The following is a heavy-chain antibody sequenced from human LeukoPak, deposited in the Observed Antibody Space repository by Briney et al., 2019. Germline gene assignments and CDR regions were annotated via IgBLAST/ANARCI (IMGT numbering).Heavy chain of an antibody. CDR1: GFTFSSYG. CDR2: IRYDGSNK. CDR3: AKLLGSDTLLAPEYYFDY. Sequence: PGGSLRLSCAASGFTFSSYGMHWVRQAPGKGLEWVAFIRYDGSNKYYADSVKGRFTISRDNSKNTLYLQMNSLRAEDTAVYYCAKLLGSDTLLAPEYYFDYWGQGTLVTVSS. V-gene: IGHV3-30*02. J-gene: IGHJ4*02. D-gene: IGHD1-14*01.